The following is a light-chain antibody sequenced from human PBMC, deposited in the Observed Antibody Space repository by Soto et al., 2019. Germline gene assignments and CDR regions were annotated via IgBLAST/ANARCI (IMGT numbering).Light chain of an antibody. V-gene: IGKV1-39*01. CDR2: AAS. CDR1: QSISSW. J-gene: IGKJ1*01. Sequence: DIQMTQSPSTLSASLGDRVTITCRARQSISSWLAWYQQKPGKAPNLLIYAASSLQSGVPSRFSGSGSETDFTLTISSLQPEDFETYSCQQSYSNTWTFGQGTKVDIK. CDR3: QQSYSNTWT.